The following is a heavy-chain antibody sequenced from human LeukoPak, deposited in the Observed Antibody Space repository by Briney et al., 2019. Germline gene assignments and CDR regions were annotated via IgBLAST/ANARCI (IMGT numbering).Heavy chain of an antibody. CDR3: ARKDGDG. J-gene: IGHJ4*02. V-gene: IGHV4-4*07. CDR2: IHPSGST. D-gene: IGHD5-24*01. Sequence: SETLSLTCTVSGDSISSYYWSWIWQPAGKGLEWIGRIHPSGSTNYNPSLKSRVTLSVDTSKNQFSLKLSSVTAADTAMYYCARKDGDGWGQGTLVTVSS. CDR1: GDSISSYY.